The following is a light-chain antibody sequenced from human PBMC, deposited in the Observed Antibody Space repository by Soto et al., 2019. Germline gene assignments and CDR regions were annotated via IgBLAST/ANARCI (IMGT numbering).Light chain of an antibody. CDR1: SSDVGGYNY. Sequence: QSALTQPASVSGSPGQSMTISCTGTSSDVGGYNYVSWYQQHPGKAPKLMIFEVSNRPSGVSNRFSGSKSGNTASLTISGLQTEDEADYYCTSYTSSFTHLFGTGTKVTVL. J-gene: IGLJ1*01. CDR3: TSYTSSFTHL. CDR2: EVS. V-gene: IGLV2-14*01.